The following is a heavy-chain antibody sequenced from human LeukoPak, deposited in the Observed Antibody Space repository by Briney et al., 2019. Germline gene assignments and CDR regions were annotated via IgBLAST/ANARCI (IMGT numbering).Heavy chain of an antibody. V-gene: IGHV1-69*13. CDR3: ARDDGVGADDY. CDR1: GGTFSSFA. Sequence: SVKVSCKASGGTFSSFAINWVRQAPGQGLEWMGGIIPIFGTANYAQKFQGRVTISADESSSTAYMELSSLRSEDTAVYYCARDDGVGADDYWGQGTLVIVSS. D-gene: IGHD1-26*01. CDR2: IIPIFGTA. J-gene: IGHJ4*02.